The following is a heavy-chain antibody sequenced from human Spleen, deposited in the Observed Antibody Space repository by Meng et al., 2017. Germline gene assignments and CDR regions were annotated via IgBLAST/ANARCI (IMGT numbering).Heavy chain of an antibody. CDR3: AKDSVAVAGRGHFDY. J-gene: IGHJ4*02. D-gene: IGHD6-19*01. CDR1: GFTFDDYA. Sequence: GESLKISCAASGFTFDDYAMHWVRQAPGKGLEWVSLISWDGGSTYYADSVKGRFTISRDNSKNSLYLQMNSLRPEDTAFYYCAKDSVAVAGRGHFDYWGQGTLVTVSS. V-gene: IGHV3-43D*03. CDR2: ISWDGGST.